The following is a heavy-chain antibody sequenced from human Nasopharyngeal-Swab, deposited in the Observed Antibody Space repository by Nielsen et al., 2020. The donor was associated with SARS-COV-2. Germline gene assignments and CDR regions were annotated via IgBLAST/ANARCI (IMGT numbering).Heavy chain of an antibody. Sequence: GGSLRLSCAASGFTFSNYGMHWVRQAPGKGLEWVAVIWYDGSNKYYADSVKGRFTISRDNSKNTLYLQMNSLRAEDTAVYYCARVRVATILSFYYGMDVWGQGTTVTVSS. CDR1: GFTFSNYG. J-gene: IGHJ6*02. CDR2: IWYDGSNK. CDR3: ARVRVATILSFYYGMDV. V-gene: IGHV3-33*01. D-gene: IGHD5-12*01.